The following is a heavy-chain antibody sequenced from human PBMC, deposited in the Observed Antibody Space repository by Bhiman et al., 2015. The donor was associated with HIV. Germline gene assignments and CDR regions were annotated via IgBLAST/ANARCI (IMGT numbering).Heavy chain of an antibody. D-gene: IGHD4-17*01. J-gene: IGHJ4*02. CDR2: ISSSGDTI. CDR1: GFTFSNYE. CDR3: VRDPTTVTTAEYEYYFDY. Sequence: EVQLVESGGGLVQPGGSLGLSCAASGFTFSNYEMYWVRQAPGKGLEWIAYISSSGDTIYYADSLMGRFTISRDNTKNSLYLQMSSLRAEDTAVYYCVRDPTTVTTAEYEYYFDYWGQGTLVTVSS. V-gene: IGHV3-48*03.